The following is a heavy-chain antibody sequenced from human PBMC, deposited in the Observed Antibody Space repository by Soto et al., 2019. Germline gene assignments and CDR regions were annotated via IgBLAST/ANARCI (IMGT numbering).Heavy chain of an antibody. Sequence: GGSLRLSCAASGFTFDYYGMHWVRQSPGKGLEWVSGISWNSGSIGYADSVKGRFTMSRDNAKNSLYLQMNSLRPEDTALYYCAKDHGSGYPGVYFDYWGRGTLVTVSS. D-gene: IGHD3-22*01. J-gene: IGHJ4*02. V-gene: IGHV3-9*01. CDR3: AKDHGSGYPGVYFDY. CDR2: ISWNSGSI. CDR1: GFTFDYYG.